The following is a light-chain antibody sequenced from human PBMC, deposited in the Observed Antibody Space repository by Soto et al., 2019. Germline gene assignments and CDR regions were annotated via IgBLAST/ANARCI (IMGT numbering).Light chain of an antibody. V-gene: IGKV4-1*01. Sequence: DIVMTQSPDSLTVSLGERATINCKSSQSVLYSSNNKNYLAWYQQKAGQPPKLLIYWASTRESGVPDRFSGSGSWTNFTLTISSLQAEDVAVYYCQQYYGTPLTFGGGTKVESK. CDR3: QQYYGTPLT. J-gene: IGKJ4*01. CDR2: WAS. CDR1: QSVLYSSNNKNY.